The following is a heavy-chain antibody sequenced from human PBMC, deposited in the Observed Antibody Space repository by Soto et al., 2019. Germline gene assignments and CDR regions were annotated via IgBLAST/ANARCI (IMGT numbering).Heavy chain of an antibody. V-gene: IGHV4-34*01. Sequence: SETLSLTCAVYGGSFSGYYWSWIRQPPGKGLEWIGEINHSGSTNYNPSLKSRVTISVATSKNQFSLNLSSVTAAVTAVYYCAREERRSSSSRFGVVQDYWGQGTLVTVSS. CDR2: INHSGST. CDR1: GGSFSGYY. CDR3: AREERRSSSSRFGVVQDY. D-gene: IGHD6-6*01. J-gene: IGHJ4*02.